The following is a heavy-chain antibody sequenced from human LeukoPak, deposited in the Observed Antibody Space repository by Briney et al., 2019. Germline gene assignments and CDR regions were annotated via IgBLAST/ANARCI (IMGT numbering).Heavy chain of an antibody. Sequence: SETLSLTCTVSGGSISSYDWSWIRQPPGKGLEWIGYIYYSGSTNYNPYLTSRVTISVDTSKNQFALKLGSVTAADTAVYYCARGRGGYSGYDDYDAFDMGGEGTMVTVP. CDR3: ARGRGGYSGYDDYDAFDM. CDR1: GGSISSYD. J-gene: IGHJ3*02. V-gene: IGHV4-59*01. CDR2: IYYSGST. D-gene: IGHD5-12*01.